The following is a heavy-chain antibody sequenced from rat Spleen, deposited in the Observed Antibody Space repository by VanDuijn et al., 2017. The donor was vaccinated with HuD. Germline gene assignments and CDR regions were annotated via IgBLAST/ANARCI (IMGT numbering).Heavy chain of an antibody. V-gene: IGHV5S13*01. Sequence: EVQLVESGGGLVQPGRSLKLSCAALGFTFSNYGMAWVRQAPTKGLEWVASINTGGYNTYYRDSVKGRFTVSRDNAKNTLYLQMDSLRSEDTATYYCAIHAYGYNFFDYWGQGVMVTVSS. CDR2: INTGGYNT. J-gene: IGHJ2*01. CDR3: AIHAYGYNFFDY. D-gene: IGHD1-9*01. CDR1: GFTFSNYG.